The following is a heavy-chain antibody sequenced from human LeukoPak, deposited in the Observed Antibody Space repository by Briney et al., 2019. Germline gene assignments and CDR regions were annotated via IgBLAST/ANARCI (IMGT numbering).Heavy chain of an antibody. V-gene: IGHV3-7*03. D-gene: IGHD3-3*01. CDR3: AREGYDFSVGY. CDR1: GFVFSDYP. J-gene: IGHJ4*02. Sequence: GGSLRLSCSASGFVFSDYPLHWIRQAPGKGLEWVANIKQDGSEKYYVDSVKGRFTISRDNAKNSLYLQMNSLRAEDTAVYYCAREGYDFSVGYWGQGTLVTVSS. CDR2: IKQDGSEK.